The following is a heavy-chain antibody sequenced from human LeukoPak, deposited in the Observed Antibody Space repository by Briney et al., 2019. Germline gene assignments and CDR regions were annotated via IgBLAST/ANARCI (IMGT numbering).Heavy chain of an antibody. V-gene: IGHV3-66*01. Sequence: GGSLRLSWAASGFTVRSNYMSWVRQAPGKGLEWVSVIYSDGSTYYADSVKGRFTISRDNSKNTLYLQMNSLRAGDTAVYYCAKAVGISTFDYWGQGTLVTVSS. CDR3: AKAVGISTFDY. D-gene: IGHD1-26*01. J-gene: IGHJ4*02. CDR1: GFTVRSNY. CDR2: IYSDGST.